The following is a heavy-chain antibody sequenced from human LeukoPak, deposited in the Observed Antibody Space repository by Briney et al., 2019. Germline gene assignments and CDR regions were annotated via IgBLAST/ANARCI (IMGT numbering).Heavy chain of an antibody. Sequence: SETLSLTCSVSGGSISNADYYWRWIRQAPGKGLEWIGSIFYGERNHYNPSLKSRATMSVDTSKNQFSLKLTSVTAADAAMYYCARQLPTAAADTRGYFEYWGQGAVVTVSS. CDR3: ARQLPTAAADTRGYFEY. CDR1: GGSISNADYY. D-gene: IGHD6-13*01. J-gene: IGHJ4*01. CDR2: IFYGERN. V-gene: IGHV4-39*01.